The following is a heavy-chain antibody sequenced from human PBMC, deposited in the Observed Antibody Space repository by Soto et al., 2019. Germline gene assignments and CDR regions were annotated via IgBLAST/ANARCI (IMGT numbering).Heavy chain of an antibody. J-gene: IGHJ6*02. Sequence: QVQLQESGPGLVKPSQTLSLTCSVSGGSISNGGYYWSWIRQHPGKGLEWIGYIYYSGRTFYNPSLNSRVSISVDTSKNQFSLKLSSVTAADAGVYYCSRLGEDCSSTSCYLGYYYAMDVWGQGTTVTVSS. V-gene: IGHV4-31*03. CDR1: GGSISNGGYY. CDR2: IYYSGRT. CDR3: SRLGEDCSSTSCYLGYYYAMDV. D-gene: IGHD2-2*01.